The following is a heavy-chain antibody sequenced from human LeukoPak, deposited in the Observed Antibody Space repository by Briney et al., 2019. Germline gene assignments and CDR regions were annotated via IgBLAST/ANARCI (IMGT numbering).Heavy chain of an antibody. CDR1: GYTFTGYY. CDR3: AREYGSGSYYDAFDI. Sequence: ASVKVSCKASGYTFTGYYMHWVRQAPGQGLEWMGWINPNSGGTNYAQKFQGRVTMTRDTSINTAYMELSRLRADDTAVYYCAREYGSGSYYDAFDIWGQGTMVTVSS. J-gene: IGHJ3*02. D-gene: IGHD3-10*01. V-gene: IGHV1-2*02. CDR2: INPNSGGT.